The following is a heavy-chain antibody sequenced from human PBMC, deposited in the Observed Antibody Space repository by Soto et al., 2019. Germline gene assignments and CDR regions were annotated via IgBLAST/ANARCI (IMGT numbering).Heavy chain of an antibody. Sequence: VQLLESGGGLVQPGGSLRLSCAASGFTFSSYAMSWVRQAPGKELEWVSAISGSGGSTYYADSVRGRFTISRDNSKNTLYLQMNNMRAEDTAVYFCSRWIDTYSSCSSFCYYYCMGFLCQGTKFTGS. CDR2: ISGSGGST. D-gene: IGHD6-13*01. V-gene: IGHV3-23*01. J-gene: IGHJ6*02. CDR3: SRWIDTYSSCSSFCYYYCMGF. CDR1: GFTFSSYA.